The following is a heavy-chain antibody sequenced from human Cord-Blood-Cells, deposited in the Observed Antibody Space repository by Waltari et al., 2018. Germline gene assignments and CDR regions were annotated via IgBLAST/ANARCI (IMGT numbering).Heavy chain of an antibody. D-gene: IGHD2-8*02. CDR3: ARYLGYCTGGVCYSDDY. CDR2: INHSGST. J-gene: IGHJ4*02. CDR1: GGSFSGYY. V-gene: IGHV4-34*01. Sequence: VQLQTWGAGLFKPSETLSLTCAVYGGSFSGYYRSWIRPPPAKGLEWIGEINHSGSTNYNPSLKSRVTISVDTSKNQFSLKLSSVTAADTAVYYCARYLGYCTGGVCYSDDYWGQGTLVTVSS.